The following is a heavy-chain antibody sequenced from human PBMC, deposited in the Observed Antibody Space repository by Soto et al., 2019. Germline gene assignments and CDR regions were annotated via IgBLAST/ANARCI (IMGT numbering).Heavy chain of an antibody. Sequence: ASVKVSCKASGYTFTSYAMHWVRQAPGQRLEWMGWINAGNGNTKYSQKFQGRVTITRDTSASTAYMELNSLRSVDTAVYYCARDAAVGLFDYWGQGTLVTVSS. CDR1: GYTFTSYA. CDR3: ARDAAVGLFDY. CDR2: INAGNGNT. V-gene: IGHV1-3*01. D-gene: IGHD1-26*01. J-gene: IGHJ4*02.